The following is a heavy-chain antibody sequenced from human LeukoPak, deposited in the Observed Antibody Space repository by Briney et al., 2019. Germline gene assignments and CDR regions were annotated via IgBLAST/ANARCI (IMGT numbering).Heavy chain of an antibody. J-gene: IGHJ4*02. CDR3: ARSNFSSSWDL. CDR1: GYSISSGYY. V-gene: IGHV4-38-2*02. Sequence: PSETLSLTCTVSGYSISSGYYWGWIRQPPGKGLEWIGNIYHSGSAYYSPSLKSRVTISVDTSKNRFSLILTPVTAADTAMYYCARSNFSSSWDLWGQGTLVTVYS. CDR2: IYHSGSA. D-gene: IGHD6-13*01.